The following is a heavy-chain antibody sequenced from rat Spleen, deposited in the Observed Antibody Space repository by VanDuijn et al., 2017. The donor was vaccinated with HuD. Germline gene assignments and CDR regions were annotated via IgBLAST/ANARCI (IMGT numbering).Heavy chain of an antibody. J-gene: IGHJ3*01. D-gene: IGHD1-12*02. V-gene: IGHV3-3*01. Sequence: EVQLQESGPGLVKPSQSLSLTCSVTGNSIANGYRWNWIRRFPGSKLEWMGYINSAGTTVYNPSLKSRISITRDTTRNQFFLQVNSVTTEDTATYYCARSDGTHYYLPFADWGQGTLVTVSP. CDR2: INSAGTT. CDR1: GNSIANGYR. CDR3: ARSDGTHYYLPFAD.